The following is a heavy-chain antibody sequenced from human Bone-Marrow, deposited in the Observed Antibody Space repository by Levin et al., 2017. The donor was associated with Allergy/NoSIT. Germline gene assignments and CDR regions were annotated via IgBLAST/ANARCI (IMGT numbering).Heavy chain of an antibody. CDR3: ANGDTFYDFSRVYGIFEV. CDR1: GFPFNSYG. D-gene: IGHD3-3*01. J-gene: IGHJ3*01. V-gene: IGHV3-30*18. Sequence: PGGSLRLSCAASGFPFNSYGMHWVRQAPGKGLEWVAVISYDGSNKYYGDSVKGRFIISRDNSKNTLYLEMNSLRPEDTAVYFCANGDTFYDFSRVYGIFEVWGQGTMAIVSS. CDR2: ISYDGSNK.